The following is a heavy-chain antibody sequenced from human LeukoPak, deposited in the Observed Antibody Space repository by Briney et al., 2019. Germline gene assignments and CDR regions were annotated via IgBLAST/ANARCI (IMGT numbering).Heavy chain of an antibody. CDR3: ARSSGYRGYSYGPLDY. Sequence: ASVKVSCKASGYTFTGCYMHWVRQAPGQGLEWMGWINPNSGGTNYAQKFQGRVTMTRDTSISTAYMELSRLRSDDTAVYYCARSSGYRGYSYGPLDYWGQGTLVTVSS. D-gene: IGHD5-18*01. CDR2: INPNSGGT. CDR1: GYTFTGCY. V-gene: IGHV1-2*02. J-gene: IGHJ4*02.